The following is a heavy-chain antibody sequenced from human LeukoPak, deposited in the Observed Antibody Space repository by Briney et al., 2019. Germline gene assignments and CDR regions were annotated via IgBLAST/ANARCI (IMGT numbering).Heavy chain of an antibody. CDR2: INPSGGST. D-gene: IGHD1-26*01. CDR1: GYTFTSYD. J-gene: IGHJ5*02. CDR3: ARANVGATDNWFDP. V-gene: IGHV1-46*01. Sequence: ASVKVSCKASGYTFTSYDINWVRQATGQGLEWMGIINPSGGSTSYAQKFQGRVTMTRDMSTSTVYMELSTLRSEDTAVYYCARANVGATDNWFDPWGQGTLVTVSS.